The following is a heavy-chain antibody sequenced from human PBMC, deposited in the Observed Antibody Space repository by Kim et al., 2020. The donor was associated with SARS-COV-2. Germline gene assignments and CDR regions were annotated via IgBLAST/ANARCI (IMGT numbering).Heavy chain of an antibody. V-gene: IGHV4-59*01. CDR3: ARESITMIEL. Sequence: STNYNPSLKSRVTISVDTSKNQFSLKLSSVTAADTAVYYCARESITMIELWGQGTLVTVSS. D-gene: IGHD3-22*01. J-gene: IGHJ4*02. CDR2: ST.